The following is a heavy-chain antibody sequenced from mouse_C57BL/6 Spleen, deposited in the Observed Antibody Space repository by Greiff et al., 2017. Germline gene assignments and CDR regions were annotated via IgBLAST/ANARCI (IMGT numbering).Heavy chain of an antibody. CDR2: INPNNGGT. J-gene: IGHJ3*01. CDR1: GYTFTDYY. CDR3: ANYYGTLFAY. D-gene: IGHD1-1*01. Sequence: VQLQQSGPELVNPGASVKISCKASGYTFTDYYMNWVKQSHGKSLEWIGDINPNNGGTSYNQKFKGKATLTVDKSSSTAYMELRSLTSEDSAVYYCANYYGTLFAYWGQGTLVTVSA. V-gene: IGHV1-26*01.